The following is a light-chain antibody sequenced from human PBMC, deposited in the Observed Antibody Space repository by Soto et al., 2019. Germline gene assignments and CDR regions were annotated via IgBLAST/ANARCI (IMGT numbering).Light chain of an antibody. CDR1: QSISSW. Sequence: DIQRTQSPSRLCASVGDRVTITCRASQSISSWLAWYQQKPGKAPKLLIYDASSLESGVPSRFSGSGSGTEFTLTISSLQPDDFATYYCQQYNSYSRTFGQGTRWIS. CDR2: DAS. CDR3: QQYNSYSRT. V-gene: IGKV1-5*01. J-gene: IGKJ1*01.